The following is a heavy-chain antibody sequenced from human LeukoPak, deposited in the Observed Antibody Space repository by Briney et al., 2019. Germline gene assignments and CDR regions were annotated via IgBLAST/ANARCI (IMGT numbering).Heavy chain of an antibody. V-gene: IGHV4-39*01. CDR2: IYYGQTI. Sequence: SETLSLTCTISAASISSSSHHWGWIRQSPGKGLEWIGSIYYGQTIYYNPSLNSRVTISVVTSKDQFTLQLNSVTAADTAVYYCARTPLLNWFDPWGQGTLVTVSS. D-gene: IGHD2-21*01. CDR3: ARTPLLNWFDP. CDR1: AASISSSSHH. J-gene: IGHJ5*02.